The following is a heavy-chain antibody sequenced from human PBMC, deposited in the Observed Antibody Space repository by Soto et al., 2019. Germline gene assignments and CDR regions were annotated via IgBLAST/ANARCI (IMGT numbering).Heavy chain of an antibody. D-gene: IGHD6-19*01. CDR3: ARGGSAVAGNHNRGYYYGMDV. V-gene: IGHV4-4*02. CDR2: IYHSGST. CDR1: GGSISSSNW. Sequence: PSETLSLTCAVSGGSISSSNWWSWVRQPPGKGLEWIGEIYHSGSTNYNPSLKSRVTISVDKSKNQFSLKLSSVTAADTAVYYCARGGSAVAGNHNRGYYYGMDVWGQGTTVTVSS. J-gene: IGHJ6*02.